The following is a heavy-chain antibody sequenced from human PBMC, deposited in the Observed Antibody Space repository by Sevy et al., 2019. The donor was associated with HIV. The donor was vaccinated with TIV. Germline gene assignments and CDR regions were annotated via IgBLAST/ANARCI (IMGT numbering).Heavy chain of an antibody. CDR1: GFTFSYAW. V-gene: IGHV3-15*01. CDR2: IKSRPDGGTT. D-gene: IGHD2-8*01. J-gene: IGHJ6*02. CDR3: STDPIIVLLVTDGMDV. Sequence: GGSLRLSCVASGFTFSYAWMSWVRQAPGKGLEWVGRIKSRPDGGTTDYAAPVKGRLTISSDDSKNTLYLQMNSLKTEDTGVYYCSTDPIIVLLVTDGMDVWGQGTTVTVSS.